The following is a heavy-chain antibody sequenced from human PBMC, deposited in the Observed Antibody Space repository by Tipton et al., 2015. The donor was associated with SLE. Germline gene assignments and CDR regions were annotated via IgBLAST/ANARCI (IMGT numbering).Heavy chain of an antibody. CDR1: GGSISSGSYY. CDR2: IYTSGIT. D-gene: IGHD1-26*01. V-gene: IGHV4-61*09. CDR3: ARWESEGGNFQH. J-gene: IGHJ1*01. Sequence: TLSLTCTVSGGSISSGSYYWSWIRQPAGKGLEWIGHIYTSGITSYNPSLNSRVTISVDKSKNQFSLKLSSVTAADTAVYYCARWESEGGNFQHWGQGTLVTVSS.